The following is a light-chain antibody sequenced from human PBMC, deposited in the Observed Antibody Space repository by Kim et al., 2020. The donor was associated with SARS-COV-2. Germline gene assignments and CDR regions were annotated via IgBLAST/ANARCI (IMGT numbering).Light chain of an antibody. CDR1: QSVRSNF. CDR2: GVS. CDR3: QQYSAWPLA. J-gene: IGKJ1*01. V-gene: IGKV3-20*01. Sequence: EIVLTQSPGTLSLSPGERVTLSCRASQSVRSNFLAWYQQKPGQAPRLLIYGVSIRATGIPVRFSGSGSGTEFTLTISGLQSEDFAVYYCQQYSAWPLAFGQGTKVEIK.